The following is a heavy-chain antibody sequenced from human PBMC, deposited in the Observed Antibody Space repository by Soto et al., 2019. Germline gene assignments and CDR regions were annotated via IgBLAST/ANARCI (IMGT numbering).Heavy chain of an antibody. D-gene: IGHD2-2*01. CDR1: GYTFITYD. J-gene: IGHJ5*02. CDR2: IXXXVXNX. CDR3: TRVVPGAEAWFGP. Sequence: APEQVSSKASGYTFITYDITFVRQAAGEGLEWXGXIXXXVXNXGXAXXXQGRVTMTSNTSISTAYMELSSLRSDDPAVYYCTRVVPGAEAWFGPCGQGARFTVS. V-gene: IGHV1-8*01.